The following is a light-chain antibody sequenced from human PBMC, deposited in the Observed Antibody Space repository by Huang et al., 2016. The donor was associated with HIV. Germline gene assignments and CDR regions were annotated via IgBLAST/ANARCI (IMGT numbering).Light chain of an antibody. Sequence: EIVLTQSPATLSLSPGERATLSCRASQSVSSYLAWYQQKRGQAPRILIYDASNRATGIPARFSGSGSGTDFTLTISSLEPEDFALYYCQQRSNWPTFGGGTKVEIK. CDR1: QSVSSY. CDR3: QQRSNWPT. J-gene: IGKJ4*01. CDR2: DAS. V-gene: IGKV3-11*01.